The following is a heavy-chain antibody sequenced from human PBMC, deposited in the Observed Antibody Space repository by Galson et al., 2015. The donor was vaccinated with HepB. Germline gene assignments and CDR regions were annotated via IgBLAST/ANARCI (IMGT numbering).Heavy chain of an antibody. CDR2: SNPNSGGT. CDR1: GYTFTGYY. Sequence: VKVFCKASGYTFTGYYMLWVRQAPGRGLEWMGRSNPNSGGTNYAPKFQGRVTMNRDTTISTAYMELSRVRADDTAVYYCAREAMYRGVDYWGQGTLVTVSS. CDR3: AREAMYRGVDY. V-gene: IGHV1-2*06. D-gene: IGHD1-14*01. J-gene: IGHJ4*02.